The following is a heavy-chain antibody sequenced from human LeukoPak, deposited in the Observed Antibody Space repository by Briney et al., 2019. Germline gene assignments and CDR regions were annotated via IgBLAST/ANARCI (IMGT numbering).Heavy chain of an antibody. CDR2: IHHSGSP. D-gene: IGHD5-12*01. CDR1: GYSISSGYY. CDR3: ASKSAYDFGFDY. Sequence: SETLSLTCTVSGYSISSGYYWGWIRQPPGKGLEWIGNIHHSGSPYYNPSLKSRATISKDTPKNHFSLKLSSVTAADTAVYYCASKSAYDFGFDYWGQGALVTVTS. J-gene: IGHJ4*02. V-gene: IGHV4-38-2*02.